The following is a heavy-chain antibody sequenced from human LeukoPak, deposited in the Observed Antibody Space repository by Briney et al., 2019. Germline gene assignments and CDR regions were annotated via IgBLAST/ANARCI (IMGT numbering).Heavy chain of an antibody. J-gene: IGHJ6*03. CDR2: IIPIFGTA. CDR1: GGTFSSYA. V-gene: IGHV1-69*05. CDR3: ARVGGGDCSSTSCDAAYYYYMDV. Sequence: GASVKVSCKASGGTFSSYAISWVRQAPGQGLEWMGGIIPIFGTANYAQKFQGRVTITTDESTSTAYMELSSLRSEDTAVYYCARVGGGDCSSTSCDAAYYYYMDVWGKGTTVTVSS. D-gene: IGHD2-2*01.